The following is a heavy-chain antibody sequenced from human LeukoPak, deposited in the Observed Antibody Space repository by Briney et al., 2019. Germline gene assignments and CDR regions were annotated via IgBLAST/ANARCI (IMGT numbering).Heavy chain of an antibody. Sequence: PSETLSLTCAVYGGSFSGNYWSWIRQPPGKGLEWIGEINHSGSTNYNPSLKSRVTISVDTSKNQFSLKLSSVTAADTAVYYCASVRGYCSSTSCYKYDYYYYGMDVWGQGTTVTVSS. CDR2: INHSGST. CDR3: ASVRGYCSSTSCYKYDYYYYGMDV. J-gene: IGHJ6*02. CDR1: GGSFSGNY. V-gene: IGHV4-34*01. D-gene: IGHD2-2*02.